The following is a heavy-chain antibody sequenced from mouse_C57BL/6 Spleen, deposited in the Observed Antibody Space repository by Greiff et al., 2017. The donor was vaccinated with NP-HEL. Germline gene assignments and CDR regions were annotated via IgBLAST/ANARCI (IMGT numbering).Heavy chain of an antibody. D-gene: IGHD2-4*01. Sequence: EVQRVESVAELVRPGASVKLSCTASGFNIKNTYMHRVKQRPEQGLEWIGRIDPANGNTKYAPKFQGKATITTDTSSNTAYLQLSSLTSEDTAIYYCARREITSGKGFAYWGQGTLVTVSA. CDR1: GFNIKNTY. V-gene: IGHV14-3*01. CDR2: IDPANGNT. J-gene: IGHJ3*01. CDR3: ARREITSGKGFAY.